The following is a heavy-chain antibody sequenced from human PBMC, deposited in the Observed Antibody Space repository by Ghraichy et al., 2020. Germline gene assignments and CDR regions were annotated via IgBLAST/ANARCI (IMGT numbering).Heavy chain of an antibody. CDR2: IPYDGSNK. CDR3: AKNLYSSSWYVDNSLDY. Sequence: LSLTCAASGFTFSSYGMHWVRQAPGKGLEWVAFIPYDGSNKYYADSVKGRFTISRDNSKNTLYLQMNSLRAEDTAVYYCAKNLYSSSWYVDNSLDYWGQGTLVTVSS. J-gene: IGHJ4*02. V-gene: IGHV3-30*02. CDR1: GFTFSSYG. D-gene: IGHD6-13*01.